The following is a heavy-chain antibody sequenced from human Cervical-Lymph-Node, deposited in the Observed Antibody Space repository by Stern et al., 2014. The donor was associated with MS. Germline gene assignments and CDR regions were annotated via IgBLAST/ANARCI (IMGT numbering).Heavy chain of an antibody. CDR2: IYPAGANT. D-gene: IGHD6-13*01. V-gene: IGHV5-51*01. CDR3: GRLGARAVGTGGDCLDY. Sequence: EVQLVQSGAEVRKPGESLKISCQVSGYTFTSYWIAWVRQMPGKGLEWMGIIYPAGANTGDNPSFDDLRALSVDESVSTASLQWRSLKGADAAVFYFGRLGARAVGTGGDCLDYWGQGSLVTVSS. J-gene: IGHJ4*02. CDR1: GYTFTSYW.